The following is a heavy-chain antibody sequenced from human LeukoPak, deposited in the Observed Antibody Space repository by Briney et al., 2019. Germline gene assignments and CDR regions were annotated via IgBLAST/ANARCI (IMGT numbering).Heavy chain of an antibody. CDR2: INHSGST. D-gene: IGHD2-21*01. V-gene: IGHV4-34*01. J-gene: IGHJ3*02. CDR1: GGSFSGYY. CDR3: ARGRGERRGYAFDI. Sequence: SETLSLTCAVYGGSFSGYYWSWIRQPPGKGLEWIGEINHSGSTNYNPSLKSRVTISVDTSKNQFSLKLSSVTAADTAVYYCARGRGERRGYAFDIWGQGTMVTVSS.